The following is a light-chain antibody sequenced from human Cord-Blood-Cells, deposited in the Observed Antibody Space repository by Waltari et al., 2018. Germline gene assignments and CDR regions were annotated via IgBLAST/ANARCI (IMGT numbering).Light chain of an antibody. CDR1: SLRSYY. J-gene: IGLJ2*01. V-gene: IGLV3-19*01. CDR2: GKN. CDR3: NSRDSSGNHVV. Sequence: SSELTQDPAVSVALGQTVRIPCQGDSLRSYYVSRYQHQPGRDPVLLIYGKNNRPSGIPDRFSGSSSGNTASLTITGAQAEDEAAYYCNSRDSSGNHVVFGGGTKLTVL.